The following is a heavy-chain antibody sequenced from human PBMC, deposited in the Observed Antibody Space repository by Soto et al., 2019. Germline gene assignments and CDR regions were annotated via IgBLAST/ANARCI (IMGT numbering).Heavy chain of an antibody. Sequence: HGESLKISCTGSGYSFTTYWIGWVRQMPGKGLEWMGIIYPVDSDTRYSPSFQGQVTISADKSTTTAYLQWSSLKASDTAMYYCARLGGPEAGVDYWGQGTQVTVSS. CDR1: GYSFTTYW. V-gene: IGHV5-51*01. J-gene: IGHJ4*02. D-gene: IGHD6-19*01. CDR3: ARLGGPEAGVDY. CDR2: IYPVDSDT.